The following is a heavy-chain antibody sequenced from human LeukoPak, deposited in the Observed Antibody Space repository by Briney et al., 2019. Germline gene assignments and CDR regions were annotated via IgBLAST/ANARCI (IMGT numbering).Heavy chain of an antibody. CDR1: GGSISSRSSDYY. V-gene: IGHV4-39*01. CDR2: NSRRVRT. D-gene: IGHD1-14*01. CDR3: ARHRHNHHYDY. J-gene: IGHJ4*02. Sequence: KPSETQSLTCTVSGGSISSRSSDYYWGWVRQPPGNCLERFGWNSRRVRTYYNPSINRRDTLSPDTSNNKFALTLTPVTAADTAMYYCARHRHNHHYDYWGQGTLVTVSS.